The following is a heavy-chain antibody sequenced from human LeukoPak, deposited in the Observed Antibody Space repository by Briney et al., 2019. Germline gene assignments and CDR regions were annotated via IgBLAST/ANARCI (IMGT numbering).Heavy chain of an antibody. CDR2: ISGSGGST. CDR1: GGSISSGDYY. CDR3: AKLRWPYYFDY. D-gene: IGHD4-17*01. V-gene: IGHV3-23*01. Sequence: LSLTCTVSGGSISSGDYYWSWIRQAPGKGLEWVSAISGSGGSTYYADSVKGRFTISRDNSKNTLYLQMNSLRAEDTAVYYCAKLRWPYYFDYWGQGTLVTVSS. J-gene: IGHJ4*02.